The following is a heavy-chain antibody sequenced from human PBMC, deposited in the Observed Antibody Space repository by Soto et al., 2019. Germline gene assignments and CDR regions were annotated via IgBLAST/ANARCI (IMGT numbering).Heavy chain of an antibody. CDR1: GYTFTSYA. J-gene: IGHJ1*01. CDR2: INAGNGNT. D-gene: IGHD2-2*01. CDR3: ARSRAGVDFQH. V-gene: IGHV1-3*01. Sequence: QVQLVQSGAEVKKPGASVKVSCKASGYTFTSYAMHWVRQAPGQRLEWMGWINAGNGNTKYSQKFQGRVTITRDTSASTAYMELGSLRSEDTAVYYCARSRAGVDFQHWGQGTLVTVSS.